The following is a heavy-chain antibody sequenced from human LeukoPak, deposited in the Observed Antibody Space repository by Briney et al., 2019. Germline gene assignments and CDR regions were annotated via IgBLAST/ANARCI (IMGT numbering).Heavy chain of an antibody. D-gene: IGHD6-19*01. J-gene: IGHJ3*02. CDR2: IYYSGSA. V-gene: IGHV4-39*07. Sequence: SETLSLTCTVSGGSISSSSYYWGWIRQPPGKGLEWIGSIYYSGSAYYNPSLKSRVTISVDTSKNQFSLKLSSVTAADTAVYYCAIRPTGQWLVDDPFEIWGQGTRVIVSS. CDR1: GGSISSSSYY. CDR3: AIRPTGQWLVDDPFEI.